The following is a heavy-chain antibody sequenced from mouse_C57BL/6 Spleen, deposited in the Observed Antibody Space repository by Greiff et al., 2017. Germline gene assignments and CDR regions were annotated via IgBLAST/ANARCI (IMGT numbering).Heavy chain of an antibody. Sequence: EVKLLESGPGLVKPSQSLSLTCSATGYSITSGYYWNWIRQFPGNQLEWMGYISDDGSNNYNPSLKNRITITRDTSKNQFCLKLNSVTTEDTAIYYCARGPGGIGVWGTGTTVTVTS. J-gene: IGHJ1*03. V-gene: IGHV3-6*01. D-gene: IGHD3-1*01. CDR2: ISDDGSN. CDR1: GYSITSGYY. CDR3: ARGPGGIGV.